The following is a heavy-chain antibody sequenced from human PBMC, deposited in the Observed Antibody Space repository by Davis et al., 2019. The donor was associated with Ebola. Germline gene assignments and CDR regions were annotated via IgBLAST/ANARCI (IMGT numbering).Heavy chain of an antibody. Sequence: GGSLRLSCAASGFTFSSYGMHWVRQAPGKGLEWVAVISYDGSNKYYADSVKGRFTISRDNSKNTLYLQMNSLRAEDTAVYYCARLGGSYVDGDWGQGTLVTVSS. CDR2: ISYDGSNK. D-gene: IGHD1-26*01. CDR1: GFTFSSYG. V-gene: IGHV3-30*03. J-gene: IGHJ4*02. CDR3: ARLGGSYVDGD.